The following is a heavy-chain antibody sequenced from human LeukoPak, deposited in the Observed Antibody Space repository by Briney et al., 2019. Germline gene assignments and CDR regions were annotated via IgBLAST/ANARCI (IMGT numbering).Heavy chain of an antibody. J-gene: IGHJ4*02. CDR2: RSHSLSNE. D-gene: IGHD5-18*01. Sequence: PGGSLRLSCAASGFTFSNYAIHWVGPAPAKGRGWGAVRSHSLSNEYYADCVKGPFAISRENSKNTLSLQMKSLRAEDTALYYCARGYGHGYPFATAYWGQGTLVTVSP. CDR3: ARGYGHGYPFATAY. V-gene: IGHV3-30*09. CDR1: GFTFSNYA.